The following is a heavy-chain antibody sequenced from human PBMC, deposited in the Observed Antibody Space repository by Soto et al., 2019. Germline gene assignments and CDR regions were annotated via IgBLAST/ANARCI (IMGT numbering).Heavy chain of an antibody. D-gene: IGHD3-10*01. V-gene: IGHV1-46*01. CDR2: IIPSGGAT. J-gene: IGHJ4*02. CDR3: ARDQGFHTFDH. Sequence: ALVNVSWKAAADGYTIYYIRWGRQAPGQGLEWIGRIIPSGGATNYAEKFRYRVTMTRDTSTSTVYMELSSLRSDDTAVYYCARDQGFHTFDHWGQGPLVTVSS. CDR1: ADGYTIYY.